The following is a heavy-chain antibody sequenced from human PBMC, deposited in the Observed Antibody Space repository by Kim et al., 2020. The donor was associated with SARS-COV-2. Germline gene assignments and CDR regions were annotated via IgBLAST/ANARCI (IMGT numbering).Heavy chain of an antibody. CDR3: ARDKTEVTMVRGVGYYGMDV. D-gene: IGHD3-10*01. J-gene: IGHJ6*02. CDR2: ISSSSSYI. CDR1: GFTFSSYS. Sequence: GGSLRLSCAASGFTFSSYSMNWVRQAPGKGLEWVSSISSSSSYIYYADSVKGRFTISRDNTKNSLYLQMNSLRAEDTAVYYCARDKTEVTMVRGVGYYGMDVWGQGTTVTVSS. V-gene: IGHV3-21*01.